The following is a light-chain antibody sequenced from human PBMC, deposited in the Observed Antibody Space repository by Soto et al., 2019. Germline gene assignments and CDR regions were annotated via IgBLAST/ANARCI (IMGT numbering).Light chain of an antibody. CDR1: QSVSSN. Sequence: EIVMTQSPATLSVSPGERATLSCRARQSVSSNLAWYQQKPGQAPRLLIYGASTRATGIPARFSGSGSGTEFTLTISSLQSEDFAVYSGQQYNNWPPVTFGQGTRLEIK. J-gene: IGKJ5*01. V-gene: IGKV3-15*01. CDR3: QQYNNWPPVT. CDR2: GAS.